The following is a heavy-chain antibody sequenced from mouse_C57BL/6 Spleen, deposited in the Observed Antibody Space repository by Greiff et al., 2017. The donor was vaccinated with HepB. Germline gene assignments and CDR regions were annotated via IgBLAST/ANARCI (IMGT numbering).Heavy chain of an antibody. V-gene: IGHV1-50*01. Sequence: QVQLQQPGAELVKPGASVKLSCKASGYTFTSYWMQWVKQRPGQGLEWIGEIDPSDSYTNYNQKFKGKATLTVDTSSSTAYMQLSSLTSEDSAVYYCARWGFITTVVAHYYAMDYWGQGTSVTVSS. CDR3: ARWGFITTVVAHYYAMDY. CDR1: GYTFTSYW. CDR2: IDPSDSYT. D-gene: IGHD1-1*01. J-gene: IGHJ4*01.